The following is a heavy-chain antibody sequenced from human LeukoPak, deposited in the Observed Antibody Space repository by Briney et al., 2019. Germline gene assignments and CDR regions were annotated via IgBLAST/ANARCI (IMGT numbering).Heavy chain of an antibody. CDR1: GFIVSTNY. CDR2: LYSGGTT. D-gene: IGHD1-1*01. J-gene: IGHJ6*02. V-gene: IGHV3-66*01. Sequence: PGGSLRLSCAASGFIVSTNYMSWVRQAPGKGLEWVSVLYSGGTTCYADSVKGRFTISRDNSKNTLYLQMNSLRAEDTAVYYCARDRTYYYYGMDVWGQGTTVTVSS. CDR3: ARDRTYYYYGMDV.